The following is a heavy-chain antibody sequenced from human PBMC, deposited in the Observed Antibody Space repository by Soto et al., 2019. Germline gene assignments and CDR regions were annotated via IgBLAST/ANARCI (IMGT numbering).Heavy chain of an antibody. CDR1: GGSFSGYY. J-gene: IGHJ4*02. Sequence: QVQLQQWGAGLLKPSETLSLTCAVYGGSFSGYYWSWIRQPPGKGLEWIGEFNHSGSTNYNPSLKRPATLAVETSKNQCALRPGSVSAAATAVYYCARLGSGWFTPPPYFDYWGQGTLVTVSS. CDR2: FNHSGST. CDR3: ARLGSGWFTPPPYFDY. V-gene: IGHV4-34*01. D-gene: IGHD6-19*01.